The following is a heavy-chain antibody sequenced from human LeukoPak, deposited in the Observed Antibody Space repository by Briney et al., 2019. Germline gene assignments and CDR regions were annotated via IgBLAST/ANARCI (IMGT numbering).Heavy chain of an antibody. J-gene: IGHJ6*02. CDR2: IYYSGST. Sequence: SETLSLTCTVSGGSISSYYWSWIRQPPGKGLEWIGYIYYSGSTNYNPSLKSRVNISVDTSKNQFSLKLSSVTAADTAVYYCARDRGDGLYYYYGMDVWGQGTTVTVSS. D-gene: IGHD5-24*01. V-gene: IGHV4-59*01. CDR3: ARDRGDGLYYYYGMDV. CDR1: GGSISSYY.